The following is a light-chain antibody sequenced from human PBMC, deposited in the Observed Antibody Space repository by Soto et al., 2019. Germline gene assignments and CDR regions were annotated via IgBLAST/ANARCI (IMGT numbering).Light chain of an antibody. Sequence: DIVLTQSPGTLSLSPGDGVTLSCRASQSVSSRYFAWYQKKPGQAPRLLIYATSTSATGIPDRLSGSGSGTDITLPISRLEPEDFAVYYRQQYGPSPMYTFGQGNKLEIK. CDR1: QSVSSRY. CDR3: QQYGPSPMYT. CDR2: ATS. V-gene: IGKV3-20*01. J-gene: IGKJ2*01.